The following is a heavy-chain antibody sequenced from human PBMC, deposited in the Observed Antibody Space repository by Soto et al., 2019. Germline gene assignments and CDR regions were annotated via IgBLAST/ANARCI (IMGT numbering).Heavy chain of an antibody. Sequence: GGSLRLSCAASGFTFSGYAMTWVRQAPGKGLEWVSSITGSGTSTYYADSVKGRFIISRDNSKNTVSLQMNSLRADDTALYYCVKSPDFYYYTMDVWGQGTTVTVSS. V-gene: IGHV3-23*01. CDR3: VKSPDFYYYTMDV. J-gene: IGHJ6*02. CDR2: ITGSGTST. CDR1: GFTFSGYA.